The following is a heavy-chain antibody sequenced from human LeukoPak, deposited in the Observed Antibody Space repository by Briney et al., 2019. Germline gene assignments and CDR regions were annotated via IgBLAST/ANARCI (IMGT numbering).Heavy chain of an antibody. V-gene: IGHV3-33*01. Sequence: PGGSLRLSCAASGFTFSSYGMHWVRQAPGKGLEWVAIIWYDGSNKYYADSVKGRFTISRDNSKNTLYLQMNSLRAEDTAVYFCARDGSFWRGYPYYFDHWGQGTLVTVSS. D-gene: IGHD3-3*01. CDR3: ARDGSFWRGYPYYFDH. CDR2: IWYDGSNK. CDR1: GFTFSSYG. J-gene: IGHJ4*02.